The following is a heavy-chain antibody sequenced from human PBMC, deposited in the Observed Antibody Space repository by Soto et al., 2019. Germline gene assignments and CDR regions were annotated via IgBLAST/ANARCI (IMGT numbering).Heavy chain of an antibody. Sequence: ASVKVSCKASGYTFTSYGISWVRQAPGQGLEWMGWISAYNGNTNYAQKLQGRVTMTTDTSTSTAYMELRSLRSDDTAVYYCARGDVCGDVLPYYYLGMDFWGQGTLVTVSS. CDR1: GYTFTSYG. D-gene: IGHD3-22*01. CDR3: ARGDVCGDVLPYYYLGMDF. CDR2: ISAYNGNT. V-gene: IGHV1-18*01. J-gene: IGHJ4*02.